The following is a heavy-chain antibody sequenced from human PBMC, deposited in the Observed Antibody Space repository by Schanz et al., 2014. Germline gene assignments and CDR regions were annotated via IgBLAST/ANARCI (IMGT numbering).Heavy chain of an antibody. CDR2: IYTSGST. J-gene: IGHJ3*02. CDR3: ARRKHAFDI. Sequence: PGGSLRLSCAASRFTFNAYDMYWIRQAPGKGLEWVSVIYTSGSTYYADSVRGRFTFSRDNSKNTLYLQMNSLRAEDTAVYYCARRKHAFDIWGQGTMVTVSS. CDR1: RFTFNAYD. V-gene: IGHV3-66*01.